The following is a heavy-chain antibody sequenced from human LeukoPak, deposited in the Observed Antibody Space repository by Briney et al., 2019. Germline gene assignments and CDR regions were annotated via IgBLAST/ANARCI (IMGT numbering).Heavy chain of an antibody. CDR3: AKNSGYSWQYFFDY. CDR1: GITFSSYA. V-gene: IGHV3-23*01. Sequence: GGSLRLSCTASGITFSSYAMSWVRQAPGKGLEWVSAISGGGGPTYYADSVKGRFTISRDNSKNTLYLQMNSLRAEDAAVYFCAKNSGYSWQYFFDYWGQGTLVTVSS. J-gene: IGHJ4*02. CDR2: ISGGGGPT. D-gene: IGHD6-25*01.